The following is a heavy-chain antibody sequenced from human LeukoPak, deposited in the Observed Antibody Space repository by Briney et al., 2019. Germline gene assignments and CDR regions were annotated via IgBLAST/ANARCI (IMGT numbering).Heavy chain of an antibody. D-gene: IGHD3-3*01. V-gene: IGHV4-38-2*01. CDR2: IYHSGST. CDR1: GYSISSGYY. CDR3: ARPAYDFWSGYPHYFDY. Sequence: PSETLSLTCAVSGYSISSGYYWGWIRQPPGKGLEWIGSIYHSGSTYYNPSLKSRVTISVDTSNNHFSLKLSSVTAADTAVYYCARPAYDFWSGYPHYFDYWGQGTLVTVSS. J-gene: IGHJ4*02.